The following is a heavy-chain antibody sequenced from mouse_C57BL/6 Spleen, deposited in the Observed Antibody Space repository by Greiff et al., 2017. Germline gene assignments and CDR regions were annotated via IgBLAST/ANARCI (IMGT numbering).Heavy chain of an antibody. J-gene: IGHJ2*01. CDR2: IYPRSGNT. CDR3: ARHEGDYDGYFDY. V-gene: IGHV1-81*01. D-gene: IGHD2-4*01. CDR1: GYTFTSYG. Sequence: QVQLKESGAELARPGASVKLSCKASGYTFTSYGISWVKQRTGQGLEWIGEIYPRSGNTYYNEKFKGKATLTADKSSSTAYMELRSLTSEDSAVYFCARHEGDYDGYFDYWGQGTTLTVSS.